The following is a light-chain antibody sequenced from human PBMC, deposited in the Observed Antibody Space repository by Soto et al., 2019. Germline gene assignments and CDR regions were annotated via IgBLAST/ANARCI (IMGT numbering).Light chain of an antibody. V-gene: IGKV3-15*01. CDR2: GAS. CDR1: QSVSSN. Sequence: EIVMTQSPATLSVSPGESATLSCRASQSVSSNLAWYQQKPGQAPSLLIYGASTRATGTPARFSGSGSGTEFTLTISSLQSEDFAVYYCQQYNNWPRTFGQGTKVDIK. J-gene: IGKJ1*01. CDR3: QQYNNWPRT.